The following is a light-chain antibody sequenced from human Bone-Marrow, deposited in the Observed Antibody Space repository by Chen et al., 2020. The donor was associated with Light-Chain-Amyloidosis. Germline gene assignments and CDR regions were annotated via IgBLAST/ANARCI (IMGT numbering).Light chain of an antibody. V-gene: IGLV3-21*02. CDR3: QVWDRSSDRPV. J-gene: IGLJ3*02. CDR1: NIGSTS. Sequence: VLTQPSSVSAAPGQTDTIPSVGANIGSTSVHWYQQTPGQAPLLVVYDDSDRPSGIPERLSGSNSGNTATLTISRVEAGDEADYYCQVWDRSSDRPVFGGGTKLTVL. CDR2: DDS.